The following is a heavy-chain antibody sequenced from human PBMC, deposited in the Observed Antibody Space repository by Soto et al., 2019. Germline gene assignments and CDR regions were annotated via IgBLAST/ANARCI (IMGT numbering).Heavy chain of an antibody. V-gene: IGHV4-31*03. J-gene: IGHJ4*01. CDR1: GGSISSGGYY. CDR2: ISYSGST. CDR3: ARGVLH. Sequence: QVQLQESGPGLVKPSQTLSLTCTVSGGSISSGGYYWSWIRQHPGTGLEWIGNISYSGSTYYNPSHKSRVTISVQTPKNQFSLILYSVTAADTAVYYCARGVLHWGKGPLVTVSS.